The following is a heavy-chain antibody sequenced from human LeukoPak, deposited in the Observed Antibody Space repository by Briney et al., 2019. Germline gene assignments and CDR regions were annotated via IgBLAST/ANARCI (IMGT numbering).Heavy chain of an antibody. CDR1: GFTFSSYS. J-gene: IGHJ1*01. D-gene: IGHD4-23*01. V-gene: IGHV3-21*01. CDR2: ISSSSSYI. CDR3: ARNCYGGNLPCYFQH. Sequence: GGSLRLSCAASGFTFSSYSMNWVRQAPGKGLEWVSSISSSSSYIYYADSVKGRFTISRDNAKNSLYLQMNSLRAADTAVYYCARNCYGGNLPCYFQHWGQGTLVTVSS.